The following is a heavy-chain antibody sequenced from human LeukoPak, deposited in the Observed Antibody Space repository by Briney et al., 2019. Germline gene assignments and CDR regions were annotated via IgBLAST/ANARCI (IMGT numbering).Heavy chain of an antibody. Sequence: GASVKVSCKASGYTFTSYYMHWVRQAPGQGLEWMGIINPSGGSTSYAQKFQGRVTMTRDTSTSTVYMELSSLRSEDTAVYYCARDYTDLVSKALQPKYSSSWRYFNYWGQGTLVTVSS. V-gene: IGHV1-46*01. CDR3: ARDYTDLVSKALQPKYSSSWRYFNY. D-gene: IGHD6-13*01. CDR1: GYTFTSYY. J-gene: IGHJ4*02. CDR2: INPSGGST.